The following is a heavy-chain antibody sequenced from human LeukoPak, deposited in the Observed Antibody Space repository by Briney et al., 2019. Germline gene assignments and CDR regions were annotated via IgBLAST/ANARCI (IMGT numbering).Heavy chain of an antibody. CDR1: GFSVRTNF. J-gene: IGHJ3*02. CDR2: ISSSSSYI. Sequence: PGGSLRLSCAVSGFSVRTNFMSWVRQAPGKELEWVSSISSSSSYIYYADSVKGRFTISRDNAKNSLYLQMNSLRAEDTAVYYCARDRGLSVGSAPFDIWGQGTMVTVSS. CDR3: ARDRGLSVGSAPFDI. V-gene: IGHV3-21*01. D-gene: IGHD3-10*01.